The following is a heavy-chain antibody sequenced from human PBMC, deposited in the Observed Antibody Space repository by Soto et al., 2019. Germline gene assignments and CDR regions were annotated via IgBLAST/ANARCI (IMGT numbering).Heavy chain of an antibody. V-gene: IGHV4-34*01. CDR2: INHSGSS. Sequence: QVQLQQWGAGLLKPSETLSLTCAVYGGSFSGYYWSWIRQPPGKGLERIGEINHSGSSNYNPSLKCRVTISVDPSKNQFSRKRSSVTAADTAVYYCARRRGYSFGFGNWFDRWGQGTLVTVSS. CDR1: GGSFSGYY. J-gene: IGHJ5*02. CDR3: ARRRGYSFGFGNWFDR. D-gene: IGHD5-18*01.